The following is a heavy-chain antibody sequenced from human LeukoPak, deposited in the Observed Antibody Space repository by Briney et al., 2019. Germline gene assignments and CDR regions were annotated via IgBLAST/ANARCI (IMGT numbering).Heavy chain of an antibody. Sequence: GGSLRLSCAASGFTFSSYSMNWVRQAPGKGLEWVSSISSSSSYIYYADSVKGRFTISRDNAKNSLYLQMNSLRAEDTAVYYCARDLTSCCTYYDFWSGYYGARDGCYYGMDVWGQGTTVTVSS. V-gene: IGHV3-21*01. J-gene: IGHJ6*02. D-gene: IGHD3-3*01. CDR1: GFTFSSYS. CDR2: ISSSSSYI. CDR3: ARDLTSCCTYYDFWSGYYGARDGCYYGMDV.